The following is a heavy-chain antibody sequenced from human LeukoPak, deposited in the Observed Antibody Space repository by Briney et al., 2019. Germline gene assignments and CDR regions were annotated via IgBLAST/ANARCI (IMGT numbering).Heavy chain of an antibody. Sequence: QSGGSLRLSCVASGFSFSSYWMNWVRQAPGKGLEWVANMKKDGSERYYVDSVKGRFTISRDNAKNSLYLQMNSLRAEDTAVYYCVRDSRVPSSVFGFFYHYLDVWGKGTTVTVSS. J-gene: IGHJ6*04. V-gene: IGHV3-7*01. CDR3: VRDSRVPSSVFGFFYHYLDV. CDR2: MKKDGSER. D-gene: IGHD3-10*01. CDR1: GFSFSSYW.